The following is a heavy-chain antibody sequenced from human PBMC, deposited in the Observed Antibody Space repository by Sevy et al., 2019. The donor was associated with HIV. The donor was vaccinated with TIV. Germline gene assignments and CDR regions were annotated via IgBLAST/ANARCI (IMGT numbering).Heavy chain of an antibody. J-gene: IGHJ6*02. D-gene: IGHD1-26*01. CDR2: ISYDGINK. V-gene: IGHV3-30-3*01. Sequence: GGSLRLSCAASGFIFSNYAMHWVRQAPGKGLEWVAVISYDGINKYYADSVKGRLTISIDNSKNTLYVQMNSLRAEDTAVYYCARDSNSGYYYYYAMDVWGQGTTVTVSS. CDR1: GFIFSNYA. CDR3: ARDSNSGYYYYYAMDV.